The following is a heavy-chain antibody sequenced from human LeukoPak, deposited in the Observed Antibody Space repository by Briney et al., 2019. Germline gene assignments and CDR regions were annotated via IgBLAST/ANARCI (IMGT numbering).Heavy chain of an antibody. CDR1: GGTFSSYA. Sequence: ASVKVSCKASGGTFSSYAISWVRQAPGQGLEWMGGIIPIFGTANYAQKFQGRVTINSDKCTSTAYMELRSLRSEDTAVYYCARVERWLQLGIFDYWAQGPLVTVSS. D-gene: IGHD5-24*01. CDR2: IIPIFGTA. J-gene: IGHJ4*02. CDR3: ARVERWLQLGIFDY. V-gene: IGHV1-69*06.